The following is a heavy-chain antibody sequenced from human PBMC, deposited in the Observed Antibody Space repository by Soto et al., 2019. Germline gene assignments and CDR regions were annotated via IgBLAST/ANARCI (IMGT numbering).Heavy chain of an antibody. CDR3: ARGLRNYYDRSGLHY. J-gene: IGHJ4*02. Sequence: PGGSLRLSCVGSEFTFINYEMNFVRQAPFKWLEWVSYISYTGSTIYYADSVRGRFTISRDNSKNSLYLQMNSLRAEDTAVYYCARGLRNYYDRSGLHYWGQGTLVTVSS. V-gene: IGHV3-48*03. CDR2: ISYTGSTI. D-gene: IGHD3-22*01. CDR1: EFTFINYE.